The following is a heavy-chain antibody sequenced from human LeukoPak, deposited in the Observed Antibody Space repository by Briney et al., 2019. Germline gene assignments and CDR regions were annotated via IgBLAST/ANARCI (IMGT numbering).Heavy chain of an antibody. J-gene: IGHJ2*01. CDR3: ARTYCSGGSCYLGYWYFDL. D-gene: IGHD2-15*01. CDR2: IYPGDSDT. CDR1: GYSFSIYW. Sequence: GESLKISCKGSGYSFSIYWIGWVRQMPGKGLEWMGIIYPGDSDTRYSPSFQGRVTISADKSISTAYLQWTSLKASDTAMYYCARTYCSGGSCYLGYWYFDLWGRGTLVTVSS. V-gene: IGHV5-51*01.